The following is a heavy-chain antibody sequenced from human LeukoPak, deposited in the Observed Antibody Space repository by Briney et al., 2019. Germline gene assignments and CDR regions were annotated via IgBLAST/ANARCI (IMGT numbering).Heavy chain of an antibody. Sequence: SVKVSCKASGGTFSNYAISWVRQAPGQGLEWMGRIVPIFGTANYAQRFQGRITITTDESTSTAYMELSSLRSEDTAVYYCASPIMVYDAFHIWGQGTMVTVSS. D-gene: IGHD2-8*01. V-gene: IGHV1-69*05. J-gene: IGHJ3*02. CDR3: ASPIMVYDAFHI. CDR2: IVPIFGTA. CDR1: GGTFSNYA.